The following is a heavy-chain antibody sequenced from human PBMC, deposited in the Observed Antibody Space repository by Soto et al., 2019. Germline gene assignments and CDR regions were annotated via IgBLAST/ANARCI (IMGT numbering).Heavy chain of an antibody. V-gene: IGHV4-31*03. J-gene: IGHJ4*02. CDR3: ARGRGTYTGY. CDR1: GDSISSGGYL. Sequence: QVRLQESGPGLVKPSQTLSLTCIVSGDSISSGGYLWTWIRQYPGKGLEWMGYIYHSGTAFYNPSLKSRLTISVDTSNNQFSLRLSSVTAADTAVYYCARGRGTYTGYWGQGTLVIVSS. D-gene: IGHD1-1*01. CDR2: IYHSGTA.